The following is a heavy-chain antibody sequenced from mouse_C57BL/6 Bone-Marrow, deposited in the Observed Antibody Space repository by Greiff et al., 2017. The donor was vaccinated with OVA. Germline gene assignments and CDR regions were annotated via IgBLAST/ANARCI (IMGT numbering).Heavy chain of an antibody. CDR2: IDPETGGT. CDR3: TRPDDGYYPCYAMDY. V-gene: IGHV1-15*01. Sequence: QVQLQQSGAELVRPGASVTLSCTASGYTFTDYEMHWVKQTPVHGLEWIGAIDPETGGTAYNQKFKGQAILTADKSSSTAYMELRSLTSEDSAVYYCTRPDDGYYPCYAMDYCGQGTSVTVVS. CDR1: GYTFTDYE. J-gene: IGHJ4*01. D-gene: IGHD2-3*01.